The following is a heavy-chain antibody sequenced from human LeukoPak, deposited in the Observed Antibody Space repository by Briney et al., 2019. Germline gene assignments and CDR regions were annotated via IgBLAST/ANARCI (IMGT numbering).Heavy chain of an antibody. CDR3: AKESDWGLTGRGLAFEI. CDR1: GGSISSGGYS. Sequence: SETLSLTCAVSGGSISSGGYSWSWIRQPPGKGLEWIGYIYYSGTTHYNPSLKSRTIISLDTSKNQFSLKLRSVTAADTALYSCAKESDWGLTGRGLAFEIWGQGTFVNVSS. V-gene: IGHV4-30-4*07. J-gene: IGHJ3*02. CDR2: IYYSGTT. D-gene: IGHD7-27*01.